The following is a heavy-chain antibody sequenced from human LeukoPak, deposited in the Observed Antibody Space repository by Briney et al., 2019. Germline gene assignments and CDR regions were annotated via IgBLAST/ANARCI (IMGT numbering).Heavy chain of an antibody. CDR1: GYTFTSYG. Sequence: ASVKVSCKASGYTFTSYGISWVRQAPGQGLEWMGWISAYNGNTNYAQKLQGRVTITRNTSISTAYMELSSLRSEDTAVYYYARAIVGAPNIDYWGQGTLVTVSS. V-gene: IGHV1-18*01. J-gene: IGHJ4*02. CDR2: ISAYNGNT. CDR3: ARAIVGAPNIDY. D-gene: IGHD1-26*01.